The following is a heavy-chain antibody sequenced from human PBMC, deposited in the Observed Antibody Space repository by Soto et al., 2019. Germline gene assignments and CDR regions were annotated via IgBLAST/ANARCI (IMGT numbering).Heavy chain of an antibody. Sequence: PGGSLRLSCAASGFTFSSYGMHWVRQAPGKGLEWVAVIWYDGSNKYYADSVKGRFTISRDNSKNTLYLQMNSLRAEDTAVYYCARAPTGLRAIFNWDGMDVWGQGTTVTVSS. CDR2: IWYDGSNK. V-gene: IGHV3-33*01. J-gene: IGHJ6*02. D-gene: IGHD3-3*01. CDR1: GFTFSSYG. CDR3: ARAPTGLRAIFNWDGMDV.